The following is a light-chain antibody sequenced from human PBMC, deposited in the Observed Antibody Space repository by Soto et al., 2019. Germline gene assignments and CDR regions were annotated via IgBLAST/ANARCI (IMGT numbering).Light chain of an antibody. Sequence: EIALTQSPATLSLSPGESATLSCRASQSISTYLAWYQQKPGQPPRLLIYDASCRASGVPARFSGSGSGTDFTLTISSLEPDDFALYFCQQRSNWPLWSFGQGTKVDIK. CDR3: QQRSNWPLWS. CDR1: QSISTY. J-gene: IGKJ1*01. V-gene: IGKV3-11*01. CDR2: DAS.